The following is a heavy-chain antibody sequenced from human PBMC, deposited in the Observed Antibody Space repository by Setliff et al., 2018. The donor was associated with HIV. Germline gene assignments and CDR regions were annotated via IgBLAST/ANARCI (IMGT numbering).Heavy chain of an antibody. V-gene: IGHV1-2*02. J-gene: IGHJ4*02. CDR1: GYSFTDYP. D-gene: IGHD6-19*01. CDR3: ARGIQWSSAWYGY. CDR2: TNPNSGGT. Sequence: GASVKVSCKASGYSFTDYPLHWVRQVPGHGLEWMGWTNPNSGGTNYAQRFQGRVTMTRDTSISTAYMELSRLRSDDTAVYFCARGIQWSSAWYGYWGQGTLVTVSS.